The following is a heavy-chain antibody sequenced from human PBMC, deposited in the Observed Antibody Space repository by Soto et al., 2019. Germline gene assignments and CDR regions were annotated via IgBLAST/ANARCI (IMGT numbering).Heavy chain of an antibody. CDR2: ISGYNGKT. V-gene: IGHV1-18*01. CDR1: GYNFSSYG. CDR3: XXXXXXXXXXYSMDI. Sequence: QGQLVQSGGEVKKPGASVKVSCKASGYNFSSYGISWVRQAPGQGLEWMGWISGYNGKTNYAQKVQDRVSMTTDTXXXXXXXXXXXXXXXXXXXXXXXXXXXXXXXXYSMDIWGQGTTVTVSS. J-gene: IGHJ6*02.